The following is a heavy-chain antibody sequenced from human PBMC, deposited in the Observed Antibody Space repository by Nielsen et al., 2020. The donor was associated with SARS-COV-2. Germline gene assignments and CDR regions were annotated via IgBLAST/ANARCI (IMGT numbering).Heavy chain of an antibody. D-gene: IGHD6-13*01. CDR3: ARDLWVYGGLRKTFDY. Sequence: GGSLRLSCAASGFTFSSYWMHWVRQAPGRALVWVSRINSDETIRSYVDSVKGRFTISRDNSKNTLYLQMNSLRAEDTAVYYCARDLWVYGGLRKTFDYWGQGTLVTVSS. J-gene: IGHJ4*02. CDR1: GFTFSSYW. CDR2: INSDETIR. V-gene: IGHV3-74*01.